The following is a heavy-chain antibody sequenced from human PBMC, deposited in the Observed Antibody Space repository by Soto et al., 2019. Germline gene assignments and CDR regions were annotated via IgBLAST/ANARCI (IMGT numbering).Heavy chain of an antibody. CDR1: GGSISSGGYY. Sequence: SETLSLTCTVSGGSISSGGYYWSWIRQHPGKGLEWIGYIYYSGSTYYNPSLKSRVTISVDTSKNQFSLKLSSVTAADTAVYYCARERRGVFDQWGQGTMVTGSS. D-gene: IGHD5-12*01. J-gene: IGHJ5*02. CDR3: ARERRGVFDQ. V-gene: IGHV4-31*03. CDR2: IYYSGST.